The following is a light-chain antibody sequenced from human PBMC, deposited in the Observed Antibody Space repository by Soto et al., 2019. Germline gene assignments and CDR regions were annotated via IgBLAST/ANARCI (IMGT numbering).Light chain of an antibody. Sequence: IQMTQSPSTLSGSVGDRVTITCRASQTISSWLAWYQQKPGKAPKLLIYDASSLESGVPSRFSGSGSGTEFTLTISSLQPDDFATYYCQQYNSYRRTFGQGTKVDI. V-gene: IGKV1-5*01. J-gene: IGKJ1*01. CDR1: QTISSW. CDR2: DAS. CDR3: QQYNSYRRT.